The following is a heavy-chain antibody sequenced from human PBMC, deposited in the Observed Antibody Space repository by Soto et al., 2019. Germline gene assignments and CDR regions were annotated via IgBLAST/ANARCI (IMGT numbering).Heavy chain of an antibody. V-gene: IGHV3-23*01. D-gene: IGHD1-7*01. Sequence: EVQLLESGGGLVQPGGSLRLSCAAPGFTFSSYAMSWVRQAPGKGLEWVSAISGSGGSTYYADSVKGRFTISRDNSKNTLYLQMNSLRAEDTAVYYCAKLGLELLAPRSHYFDYWGQGTLVTVSS. J-gene: IGHJ4*02. CDR2: ISGSGGST. CDR3: AKLGLELLAPRSHYFDY. CDR1: GFTFSSYA.